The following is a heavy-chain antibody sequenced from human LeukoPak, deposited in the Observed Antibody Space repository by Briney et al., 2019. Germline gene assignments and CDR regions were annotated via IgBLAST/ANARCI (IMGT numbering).Heavy chain of an antibody. D-gene: IGHD3-3*01. J-gene: IGHJ4*02. Sequence: PSETLSLTCTVSGGSISSYYWSWIRQPPGKGLEWIGSIYYSGSTYYNPSLKSRVTISVDTSKNQFSLKLSSVTAADTAVYYCASHLEGITIFGVVSYHFDYWGQGTLVTVSS. CDR3: ASHLEGITIFGVVSYHFDY. CDR2: IYYSGST. CDR1: GGSISSYY. V-gene: IGHV4-59*05.